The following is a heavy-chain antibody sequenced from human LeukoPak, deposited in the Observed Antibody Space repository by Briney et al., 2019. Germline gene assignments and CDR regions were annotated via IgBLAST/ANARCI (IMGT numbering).Heavy chain of an antibody. D-gene: IGHD3-10*01. V-gene: IGHV1-18*01. CDR3: ARIVRGVIAWFDP. CDR2: ISAYNGNT. CDR1: GYTFTSYG. J-gene: IGHJ5*02. Sequence: WASVKVSCKASGYTFTSYGISWVRQAPGQGLEWMGWISAYNGNTNYAQKLQGRATMTTDTSTSTAYMELRSLRSDDTAVYYCARIVRGVIAWFDPWGQGTLVTVSS.